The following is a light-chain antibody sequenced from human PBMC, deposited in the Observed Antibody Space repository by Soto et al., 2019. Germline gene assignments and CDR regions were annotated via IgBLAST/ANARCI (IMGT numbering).Light chain of an antibody. J-gene: IGKJ3*01. CDR3: QQYSSSPPEFT. CDR2: GAS. CDR1: QSVSSSY. Sequence: EIVLTQSPGTLSLSPGERATLSCRASQSVSSSYLAWYQQRPGQAPRLLIFGASYRATGIPVRFSGSGSGTDFTLTISRLEPEAFAVYYCQQYSSSPPEFTFGPGTKVD. V-gene: IGKV3-20*01.